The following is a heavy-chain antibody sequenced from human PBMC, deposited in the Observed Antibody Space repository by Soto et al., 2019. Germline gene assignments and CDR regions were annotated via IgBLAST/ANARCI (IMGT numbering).Heavy chain of an antibody. J-gene: IGHJ6*02. D-gene: IGHD3-10*01. CDR1: GFTFSTYT. CDR2: ITSSSGYI. Sequence: EVQLVESGGGLVKPGGSLRLSCAASGFTFSTYTMNWVRQAPGKGLEWVSSITSSSGYIYYADSVKGRFTISRDNAENSLYLQMNRLRAEDTAVYYCARVSGYYYCMDVWGQGTTVTVSS. V-gene: IGHV3-21*02. CDR3: ARVSGYYYCMDV.